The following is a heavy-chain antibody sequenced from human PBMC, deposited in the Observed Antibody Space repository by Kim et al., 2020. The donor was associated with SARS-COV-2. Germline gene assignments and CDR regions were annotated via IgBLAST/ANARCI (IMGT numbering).Heavy chain of an antibody. D-gene: IGHD6-13*01. CDR3: ARVVGSSSSWYLYYYYYGMDA. Sequence: SVKVSCKASGDTFSSYAISWVRQAPGQGLEWMGGIIPIFGTANYAQKFQGRVTITADESTSTAYMELSSLRSEDTAVYYCARVVGSSSSWYLYYYYYGMDASGHGTTVTLS. CDR2: IIPIFGTA. J-gene: IGHJ6*02. CDR1: GDTFSSYA. V-gene: IGHV1-69*13.